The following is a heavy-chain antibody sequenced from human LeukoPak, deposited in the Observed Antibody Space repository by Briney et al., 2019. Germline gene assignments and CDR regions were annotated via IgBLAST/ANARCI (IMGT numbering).Heavy chain of an antibody. D-gene: IGHD6-13*01. CDR1: GFTVSSNY. Sequence: GGSLRLSCAASGFTVSSNYISWVRQVPGKGREWVSVIYSGGSTYYADSVKGRFTISRDNSKNTLYLQMHSLRAEDTAVYYCARGGPAAGRFDYWGQGTLVTVSS. CDR2: IYSGGST. J-gene: IGHJ4*02. V-gene: IGHV3-66*01. CDR3: ARGGPAAGRFDY.